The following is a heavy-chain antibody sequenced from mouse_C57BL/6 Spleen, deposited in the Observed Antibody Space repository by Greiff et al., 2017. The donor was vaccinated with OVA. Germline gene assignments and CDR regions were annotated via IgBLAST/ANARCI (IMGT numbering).Heavy chain of an antibody. CDR1: GYTFTSYG. D-gene: IGHD2-4*01. J-gene: IGHJ2*01. CDR2: IYPRSGNT. Sequence: QVQLKESGAELARPGASVKLSCKASGYTFTSYGISWVKQRTGQGLEWIGEIYPRSGNTYYNEKFKGKATLTADKSSSTAYMELRSLTSEDSAVYFCAREGGYDYPDYWGQGTTLTVSS. CDR3: AREGGYDYPDY. V-gene: IGHV1-81*01.